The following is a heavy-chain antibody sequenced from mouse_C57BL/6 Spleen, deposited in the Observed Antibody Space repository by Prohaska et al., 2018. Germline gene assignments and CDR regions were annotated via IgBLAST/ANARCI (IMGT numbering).Heavy chain of an antibody. Sequence: EVQLLETGGGLVQPGGSRGLSCEGSGFTFSGFWMSWVRQTPGKTLEWIGDINSDGSAINYAPYIKDRFTIFRDNDKSTLYLQMSNVRSEDTATYFCMRYGSSYWYLDVWGTGTTVNGSS. CDR1: GFTFSGFW. CDR2: INSDGSAI. V-gene: IGHV11-2*01. CDR3: MRYGSSYWYLDV. J-gene: IGHJ1*03. D-gene: IGHD1-1*01.